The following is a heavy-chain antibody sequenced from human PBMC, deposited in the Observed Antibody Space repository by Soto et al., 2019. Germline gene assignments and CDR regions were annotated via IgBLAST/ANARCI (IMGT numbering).Heavy chain of an antibody. D-gene: IGHD6-13*01. CDR2: ISYDGSNK. J-gene: IGHJ6*02. V-gene: IGHV3-30-3*01. CDR3: ARDEGQAAAGYYYYYGMDV. Sequence: GGSLRLSCAASGFTFSSYAMHWVRQAPGKGLEWVAVISYDGSNKYYADSVKGRFTISRDNYKNTLYLQMNSLRAEDTAVYYCARDEGQAAAGYYYYYGMDVWGQGTTVTVS. CDR1: GFTFSSYA.